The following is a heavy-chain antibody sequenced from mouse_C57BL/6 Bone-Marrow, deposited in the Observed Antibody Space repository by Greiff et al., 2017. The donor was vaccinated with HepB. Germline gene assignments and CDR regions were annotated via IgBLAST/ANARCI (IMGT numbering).Heavy chain of an antibody. V-gene: IGHV1-15*01. CDR3: TRSGLYYSEDLDY. D-gene: IGHD1-1*01. CDR1: GYTFTDYE. Sequence: VKLQESGAELVRPGASVTLSCKASGYTFTDYEMHWVKQTPVHGLEWIGAIDPETGGTAYNQKFKGKAILTADKSSSTAYMELRSLTSEDSAVYYCTRSGLYYSEDLDYWGQGTTLTVSS. CDR2: IDPETGGT. J-gene: IGHJ2*01.